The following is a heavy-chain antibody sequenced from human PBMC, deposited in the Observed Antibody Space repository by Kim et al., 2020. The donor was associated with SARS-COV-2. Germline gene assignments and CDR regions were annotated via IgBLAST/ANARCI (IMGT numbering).Heavy chain of an antibody. CDR3: ARSEDIVVVPAAKPDPVYYYSYGMDV. J-gene: IGHJ6*02. V-gene: IGHV1-69*13. D-gene: IGHD2-2*01. Sequence: SVKVSCKASGGTFSSYAISWVRQAPGQGLEWMGGIIPIFGTANYAQKFQGRVTITADESTSTAYMELSSLRSEDTAVYYCARSEDIVVVPAAKPDPVYYYSYGMDVWGPGATVTVSS. CDR1: GGTFSSYA. CDR2: IIPIFGTA.